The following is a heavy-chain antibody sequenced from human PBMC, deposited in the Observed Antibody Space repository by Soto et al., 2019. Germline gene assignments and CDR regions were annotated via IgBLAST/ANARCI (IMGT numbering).Heavy chain of an antibody. Sequence: QVQLVQSGAEVKKPGASVKVSCKASGYTFTSYDINWVRQATGQGLEWMGWMNPNSGNTGYAQKFQGRVTMTRNTSIVTAYMELSSLSSEDTAVYYCTSPRSGSYYYGMDVWGQGTAVTVSS. D-gene: IGHD6-25*01. V-gene: IGHV1-8*01. CDR3: TSPRSGSYYYGMDV. CDR2: MNPNSGNT. J-gene: IGHJ6*02. CDR1: GYTFTSYD.